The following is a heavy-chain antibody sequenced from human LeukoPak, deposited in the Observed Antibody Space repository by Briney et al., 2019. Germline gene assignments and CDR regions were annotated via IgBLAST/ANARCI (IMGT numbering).Heavy chain of an antibody. CDR3: ARSPIVVVVAAYY. V-gene: IGHV3-48*04. CDR2: ISSSGSTI. CDR1: GFTFSSYS. J-gene: IGHJ4*02. Sequence: QPGGSLRLSCAASGFTFSSYSMLWVRQAPGKGLEWVSYISSSGSTIYYADSVKGRFTISRDNAKNSLYLQMNSLRAEDTAVYYCARSPIVVVVAAYYWGQGTLVTVSS. D-gene: IGHD2-15*01.